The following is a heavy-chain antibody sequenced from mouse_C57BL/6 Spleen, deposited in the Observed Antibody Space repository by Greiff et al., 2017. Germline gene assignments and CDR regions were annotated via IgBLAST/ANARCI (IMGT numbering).Heavy chain of an antibody. CDR1: GFTFSDYY. Sequence: EVKLMESGGGLVQPGRSLKLSCAASGFTFSDYYMSWVRQTPEQRLEWVAYISNGGGSTYYPDPVKGRFTISRDNAKTTLYMQMSRLKSEDRAMYYCAREDYDYEYAMDYWGQGTSVTVSS. D-gene: IGHD2-4*01. J-gene: IGHJ4*01. CDR3: AREDYDYEYAMDY. CDR2: ISNGGGST. V-gene: IGHV5-12*01.